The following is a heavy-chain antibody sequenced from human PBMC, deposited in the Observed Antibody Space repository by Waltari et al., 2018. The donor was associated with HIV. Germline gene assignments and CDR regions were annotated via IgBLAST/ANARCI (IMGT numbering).Heavy chain of an antibody. V-gene: IGHV1-69*02. J-gene: IGHJ4*02. CDR1: GGMFLSYS. CDR2: MVPTGDKP. Sequence: QVQLVQSGAEVRRPGSSVKVSCKASGGMFLSYSINGVRQAPGQGLEWRGRMVPTGDKPNYEQKFQGRVTITADKSTSTAYMELNSLRSGDTAVYYCATERETMGVDFDYWGQGTLVSVSS. CDR3: ATERETMGVDFDY. D-gene: IGHD1-1*01.